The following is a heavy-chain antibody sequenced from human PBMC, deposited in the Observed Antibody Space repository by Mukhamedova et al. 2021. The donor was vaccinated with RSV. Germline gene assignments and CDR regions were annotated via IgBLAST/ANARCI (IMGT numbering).Heavy chain of an antibody. V-gene: IGHV3-21*01. CDR2: ISSSSSYI. Sequence: EWVSSISSSSSYIYYADSVKGRFTISRDNAKNSLYLQMNSLRAEDTAVYYCAREHQPGGVAFDIWGQGTMVTVSS. D-gene: IGHD2-8*02. J-gene: IGHJ3*02. CDR3: AREHQPGGVAFDI.